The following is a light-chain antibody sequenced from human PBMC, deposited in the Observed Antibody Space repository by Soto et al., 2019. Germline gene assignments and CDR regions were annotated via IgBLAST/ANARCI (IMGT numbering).Light chain of an antibody. CDR3: CSYAGSLYV. J-gene: IGLJ1*01. Sequence: QSALTQPASVSGSPGQSITISCTGTSSDVGSYNVVSWYQQHPGKAPKLIIYEGSKRPSGVSNRFSGSNSGNTASLTISGLQADVEADYYCCSYAGSLYVFGTGTKGTVL. V-gene: IGLV2-23*01. CDR1: SSDVGSYNV. CDR2: EGS.